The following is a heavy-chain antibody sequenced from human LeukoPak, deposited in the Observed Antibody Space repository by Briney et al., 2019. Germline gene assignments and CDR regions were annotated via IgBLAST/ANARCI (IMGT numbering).Heavy chain of an antibody. J-gene: IGHJ5*02. CDR3: AKDGLTRCCSWFDP. CDR2: ISSSSSYT. Sequence: GGSLRLSCAASGFTFSDYYMSWIRQAPGKGLEWVSYISSSSSYTNYADSVKGRFTISRDNSKSTLYLQMNSLRPEDTAVYYCAKDGLTRCCSWFDPWGQGILVTVSS. D-gene: IGHD2-2*01. CDR1: GFTFSDYY. V-gene: IGHV3-11*06.